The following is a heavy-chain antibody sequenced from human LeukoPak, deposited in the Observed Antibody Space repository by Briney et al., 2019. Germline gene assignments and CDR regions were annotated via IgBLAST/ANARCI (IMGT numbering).Heavy chain of an antibody. CDR2: IIPIFGTA. CDR1: GYTFTGYY. Sequence: GASVKVSCKASGYTFTGYYMHWVRQAPGQGLEWMGGIIPIFGTANYAQKFQGRVTITADESTSTAYMELSSLRSEDTAVYYCASNVGATRNNNNWGQGTLVTVSS. J-gene: IGHJ4*02. D-gene: IGHD1-26*01. CDR3: ASNVGATRNNNN. V-gene: IGHV1-69*13.